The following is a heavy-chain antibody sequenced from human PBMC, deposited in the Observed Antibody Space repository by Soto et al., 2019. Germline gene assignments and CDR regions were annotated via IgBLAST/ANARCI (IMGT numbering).Heavy chain of an antibody. Sequence: QITLKESGPPLVKPTQTLTLTCTFSGFSLSTSGVGVGWIRQPPGKALEWLALIYWDDDKRYSPSLKSRLTITKDTSKNQVVLTMTNMDPVDTATYYCAHSQNYDIDPNWFDPWGQGTLVTVSS. D-gene: IGHD3-9*01. J-gene: IGHJ5*02. CDR2: IYWDDDK. V-gene: IGHV2-5*02. CDR3: AHSQNYDIDPNWFDP. CDR1: GFSLSTSGVG.